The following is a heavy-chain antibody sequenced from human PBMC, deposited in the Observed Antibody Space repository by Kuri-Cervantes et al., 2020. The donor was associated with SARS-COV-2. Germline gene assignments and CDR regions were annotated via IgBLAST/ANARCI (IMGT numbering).Heavy chain of an antibody. CDR2: IMPAFDTT. J-gene: IGHJ6*01. CDR1: GGNFNNYA. Sequence: SVKVSCKTSGGNFNNYAISWVRQAPGQGLEWIGGIMPAFDTTSYLPRFQGRVTVTANKSTTTAYIELSKLKSEDTAIYYCGRDGASLDWLAYGMDVWGQGTTVTVAS. V-gene: IGHV1-69*06. D-gene: IGHD3/OR15-3a*01. CDR3: GRDGASLDWLAYGMDV.